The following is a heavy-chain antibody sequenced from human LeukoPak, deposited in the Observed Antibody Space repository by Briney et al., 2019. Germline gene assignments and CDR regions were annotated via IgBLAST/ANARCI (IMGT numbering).Heavy chain of an antibody. CDR1: GGSFSGYY. CDR2: INHSGST. J-gene: IGHJ6*02. Sequence: PSETLSLTCAVYGGSFSGYYWSWIRQPPGKGLEWIGEINHSGSTNYNPSLKSRVTISVDTSKNQFSLKLSSVTAADTAVYYCASRRVESRYYYYYGMDVWGQGTTVTVSS. CDR3: ASRRVESRYYYYYGMDV. V-gene: IGHV4-34*01.